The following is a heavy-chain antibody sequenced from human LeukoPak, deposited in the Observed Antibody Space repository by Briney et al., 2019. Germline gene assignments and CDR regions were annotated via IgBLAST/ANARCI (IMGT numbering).Heavy chain of an antibody. D-gene: IGHD5-12*01. CDR1: GFTFSSYA. CDR3: ARGGVLDY. Sequence: GGSLRLSCAASGFTFSSYAMHWVRQAPGKGLEWVAVISYDGSNIYYADSVKGRFTISRDNSKNTLYLQMNSLRAEDTAVYYCARGGVLDYWGQGTLVTVSS. J-gene: IGHJ4*02. V-gene: IGHV3-30-3*01. CDR2: ISYDGSNI.